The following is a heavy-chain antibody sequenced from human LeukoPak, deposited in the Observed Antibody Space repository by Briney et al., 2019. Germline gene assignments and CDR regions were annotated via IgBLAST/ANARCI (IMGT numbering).Heavy chain of an antibody. CDR3: ARGRPLGANFWVY. D-gene: IGHD3-16*01. CDR1: GFTFSSYS. CDR2: ISSSSSYI. V-gene: IGHV3-21*01. J-gene: IGHJ4*02. Sequence: GGSLRLSCAASGFTFSSYSMNWVRQAPGKGLGWVSSISSSSSYIYYADSVKGRFTISRDNAKNSLFLQMNSLRAEDTAVYYFARGRPLGANFWVYWGQGTLVTVSS.